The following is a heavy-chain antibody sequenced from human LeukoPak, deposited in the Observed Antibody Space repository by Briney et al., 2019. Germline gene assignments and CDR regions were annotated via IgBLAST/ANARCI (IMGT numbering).Heavy chain of an antibody. CDR3: GTTAKESYDYVDY. D-gene: IGHD3-16*01. Sequence: ASVNVSCKVSGYTLTELSMHWVRQAPGKGLEWMGGFDPEDGETIYAQKFQGRVTMTEDTSTDTAYMELSSLRSEDTAVYYCGTTAKESYDYVDYWGQGTLVTVSS. V-gene: IGHV1-24*01. CDR1: GYTLTELS. CDR2: FDPEDGET. J-gene: IGHJ4*02.